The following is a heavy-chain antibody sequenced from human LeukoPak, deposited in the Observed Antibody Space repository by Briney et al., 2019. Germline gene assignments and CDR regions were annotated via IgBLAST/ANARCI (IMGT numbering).Heavy chain of an antibody. CDR1: GYTFSGYA. CDR3: AKDPLGLCSGGSCPTGY. J-gene: IGHJ4*02. V-gene: IGHV3-23*01. D-gene: IGHD2-15*01. Sequence: GGCLRLSCAASGYTFSGYAMSWVRQAPGKGLEWVSAISGSGGSTYYADSVKGRFTISRDNSKNTLYLQMNSLRAEDTAVYYCAKDPLGLCSGGSCPTGYWGQGTLVTVSS. CDR2: ISGSGGST.